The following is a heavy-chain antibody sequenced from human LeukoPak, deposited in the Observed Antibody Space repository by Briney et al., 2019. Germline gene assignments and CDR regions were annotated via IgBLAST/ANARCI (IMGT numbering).Heavy chain of an antibody. CDR3: ARVLLRAFDI. CDR2: IYYSGST. CDR1: GGSISSYY. D-gene: IGHD3-22*01. Sequence: SETLSLTCTVSGGSISSYYWSWIRRPPGKGLEWIGYIYYSGSTNYNPSLKSRVTISVDTSKNQFSLKLSSVTAADTAVYYCARVLLRAFDIWGQGTMVTVSS. J-gene: IGHJ3*02. V-gene: IGHV4-59*01.